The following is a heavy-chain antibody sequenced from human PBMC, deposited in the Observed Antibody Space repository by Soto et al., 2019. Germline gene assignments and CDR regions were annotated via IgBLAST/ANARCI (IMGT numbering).Heavy chain of an antibody. CDR3: ARVGYSYGLDY. CDR2: IYYSGST. CDR1: GGSISSYY. J-gene: IGHJ4*02. D-gene: IGHD5-18*01. V-gene: IGHV4-59*01. Sequence: ETLSLTCTVSGGSISSYYWSWIRQPPGKGLEWIGYIYYSGSTNYNPSLKSRVTISVDTSKNQFSLKLSSVTAADTAVYYCARVGYSYGLDYWGQGTLVTVSS.